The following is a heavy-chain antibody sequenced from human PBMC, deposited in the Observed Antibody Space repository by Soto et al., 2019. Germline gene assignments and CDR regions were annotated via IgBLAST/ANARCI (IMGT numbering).Heavy chain of an antibody. CDR3: ARDSPPVDY. Sequence: QVQLVQSGAEVKKPGASVKVSCKASGYTFTSYGISWVRQAPGQGLEWMGWISAYNGNKTNAQKLQGRVTRPTDPATSTAYMELRSLRSDDTAVYYCARDSPPVDYWGQGTLVNVSS. CDR2: ISAYNGNK. J-gene: IGHJ4*02. V-gene: IGHV1-18*01. CDR1: GYTFTSYG.